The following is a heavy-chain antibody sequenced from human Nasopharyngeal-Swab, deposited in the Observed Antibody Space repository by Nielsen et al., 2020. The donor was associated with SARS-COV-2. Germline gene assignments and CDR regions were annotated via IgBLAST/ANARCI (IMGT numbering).Heavy chain of an antibody. CDR3: AKWSQVTTDAFDI. J-gene: IGHJ3*02. V-gene: IGHV3-23*01. CDR1: GFTFSNYA. D-gene: IGHD2-21*02. Sequence: GESLKISCTASGFTFSNYAMSWVRQAPGKGLEWVSAISGSGGSTYYADSVQGRFTISRDNSKNTLYLQMNSLRAEDTAVYYCAKWSQVTTDAFDIWGQGTMVTVSS. CDR2: ISGSGGST.